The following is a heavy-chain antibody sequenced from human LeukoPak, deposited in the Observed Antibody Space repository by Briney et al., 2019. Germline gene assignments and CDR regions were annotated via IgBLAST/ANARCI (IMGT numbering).Heavy chain of an antibody. J-gene: IGHJ5*02. Sequence: GESLKISCKGSGYSFTSYWIGWVRQMPGKGLEWMGIIYPGDSDTRYSPSFQGQVTISADKSISTAYLQWSSLKASDTAMYYCARQIGYCSSTSCYGYWSDPWGQGTLVTVSS. V-gene: IGHV5-51*01. CDR2: IYPGDSDT. CDR1: GYSFTSYW. D-gene: IGHD2-2*01. CDR3: ARQIGYCSSTSCYGYWSDP.